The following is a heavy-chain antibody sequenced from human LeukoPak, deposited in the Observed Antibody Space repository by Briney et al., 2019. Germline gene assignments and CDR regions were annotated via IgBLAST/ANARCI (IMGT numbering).Heavy chain of an antibody. CDR1: GFTFSSYA. J-gene: IGHJ4*02. Sequence: GRSLRLSCAASGFTFSSYAMHWVRQAPGKGLEWVAVISYDGSNKYYADSVKGRFTISRDNSKNTLYLQMNSLRGEDTALYFCAKGSGGSGSPFDYWGQGTLVTVSS. V-gene: IGHV3-30-3*01. CDR3: AKGSGGSGSPFDY. D-gene: IGHD3-22*01. CDR2: ISYDGSNK.